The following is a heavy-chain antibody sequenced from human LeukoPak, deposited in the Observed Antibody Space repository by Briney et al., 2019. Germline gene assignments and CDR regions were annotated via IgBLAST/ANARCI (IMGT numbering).Heavy chain of an antibody. CDR3: TTDEDWNYARKDV. D-gene: IGHD1-7*01. V-gene: IGHV3-15*04. CDR1: GFTFNYAW. J-gene: IGHJ6*02. Sequence: KSGGSLRLSCAASGFTFNYAWMSWVRQVPGKGLEWVGQTVSEIDGGTTDYAAPVKGRFTISRDDSKSTLYLQMNSLKIEDTAVYYCTTDEDWNYARKDVCGQGATVIVSS. CDR2: TVSEIDGGTT.